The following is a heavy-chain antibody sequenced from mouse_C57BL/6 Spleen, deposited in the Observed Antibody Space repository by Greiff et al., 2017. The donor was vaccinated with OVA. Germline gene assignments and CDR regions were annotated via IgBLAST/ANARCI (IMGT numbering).Heavy chain of an antibody. CDR2: IDPSDSET. V-gene: IGHV1-52*01. CDR3: ASHYYGSSNYFDY. Sequence: VQLQQPGAELVRPGSSVKLSCKASGYTFTSYWMHWVKQRPIQGLEWIGNIDPSDSETHYNQKFKDKATLTVDKSSSTAYMQLSSLTSEDSAVYYCASHYYGSSNYFDYWGQGTTLTVSS. D-gene: IGHD1-1*01. CDR1: GYTFTSYW. J-gene: IGHJ2*01.